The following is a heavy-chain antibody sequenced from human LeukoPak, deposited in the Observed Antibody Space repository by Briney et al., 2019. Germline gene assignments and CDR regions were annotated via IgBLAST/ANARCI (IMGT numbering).Heavy chain of an antibody. CDR2: ISSNSAYI. CDR3: ARDSQTRSALHI. Sequence: GGSLRLSCAASGFTFSDYTMNWVRQAPGKGLEWVSSISSNSAYIYYADSVKGRFTVSRDNAKNSLSLQMNSLRAEDTAVYYCARDSQTRSALHIWGQGTMVTVSS. J-gene: IGHJ3*02. CDR1: GFTFSDYT. V-gene: IGHV3-21*01. D-gene: IGHD1-14*01.